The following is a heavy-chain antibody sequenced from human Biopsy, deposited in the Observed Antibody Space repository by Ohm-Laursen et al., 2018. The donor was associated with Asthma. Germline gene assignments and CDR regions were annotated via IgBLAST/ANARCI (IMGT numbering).Heavy chain of an antibody. CDR2: ISYGGKT. D-gene: IGHD3-3*01. J-gene: IGHJ6*02. CDR1: GGSMTPTSHY. V-gene: IGHV4-39*01. CDR3: ARRITIFGVVQKDHGMDA. Sequence: SDTLSLTWTVSGGSMTPTSHYWDWIRQAPGKGLEWIGYISYGGKTSYNPSLKNRVTISRDTSKNQFSLRLPSVTAADTAVYFCARRITIFGVVQKDHGMDAWGQGTTVIVSS.